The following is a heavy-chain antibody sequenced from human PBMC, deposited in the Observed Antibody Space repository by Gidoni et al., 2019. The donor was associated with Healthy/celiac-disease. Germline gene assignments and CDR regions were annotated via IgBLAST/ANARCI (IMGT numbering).Heavy chain of an antibody. Sequence: QVQLVASGGGVVQPGRSLRLSCAASGFTFSSYAMHWVRPAPGKGLEWVAVISYDGSNKYYADSVKGRFTISRDNSKNTLYLQMNSLRAEDTAVYYCARDRGGITIFGVVIPNDYYYYGMDVWGQGTTVTVSS. J-gene: IGHJ6*02. CDR1: GFTFSSYA. CDR2: ISYDGSNK. CDR3: ARDRGGITIFGVVIPNDYYYYGMDV. D-gene: IGHD3-3*01. V-gene: IGHV3-30-3*01.